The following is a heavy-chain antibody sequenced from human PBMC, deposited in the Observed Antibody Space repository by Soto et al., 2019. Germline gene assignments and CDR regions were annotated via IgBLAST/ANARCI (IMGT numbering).Heavy chain of an antibody. D-gene: IGHD6-19*01. J-gene: IGHJ4*02. CDR2: INPSGGST. Sequence: GASAEVSCKASRDTFTSYYIHSVRQSPGQWLELMGIINPSGGSTSYAQKFQGRVTMTRDTSTSTVYMELSSLRSEDTAVYYCANAIAVAGTFDYWGQGTLVTVSS. CDR1: RDTFTSYY. V-gene: IGHV1-46*01. CDR3: ANAIAVAGTFDY.